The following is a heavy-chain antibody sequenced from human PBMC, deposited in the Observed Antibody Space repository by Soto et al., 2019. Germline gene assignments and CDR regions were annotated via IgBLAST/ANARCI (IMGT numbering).Heavy chain of an antibody. CDR2: IWYDGSKT. V-gene: IGHV3-33*01. CDR3: AREPVGDYDLGRNYYYYGMDV. CDR1: GFTFSSFG. D-gene: IGHD4-17*01. Sequence: QEELVESGGGVVQPGRSLRLSCAASGFTFSSFGMHWVRQAPGEGPEWVAVIWYDGSKTQYADSVKGRFTISRDNSKNTLYLQMNSLRAEDIALYYCAREPVGDYDLGRNYYYYGMDVWGQGTTVTVSS. J-gene: IGHJ6*02.